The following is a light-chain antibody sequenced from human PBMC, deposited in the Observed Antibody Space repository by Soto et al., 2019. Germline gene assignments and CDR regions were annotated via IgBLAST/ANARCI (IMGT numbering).Light chain of an antibody. Sequence: EIVLTQSPGTLSLSPGERATLSCRASQSVSSSYLAWYQQKPGQAPRLLIYGASSRATGIPDRFSGSGSGTDFTLTISRLEPEDFAVYYCQPYGSSPKTSAQGP. J-gene: IGKJ1*01. CDR2: GAS. V-gene: IGKV3-20*01. CDR1: QSVSSSY. CDR3: QPYGSSPKT.